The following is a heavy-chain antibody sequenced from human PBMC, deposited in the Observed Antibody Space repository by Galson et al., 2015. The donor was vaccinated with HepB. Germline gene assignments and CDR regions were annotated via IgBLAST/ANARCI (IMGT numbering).Heavy chain of an antibody. Sequence: SLRLSCAVSGFTISNHYMDWVRQAPGKGLGWVSAISGSGGSTYYADSVKGRFTISRDNSKNTLYLQMNSLRAEDTAVYYCAKESSSDWGQGTLVTVSS. CDR2: ISGSGGST. J-gene: IGHJ4*02. CDR1: GFTISNHY. CDR3: AKESSSD. D-gene: IGHD6-13*01. V-gene: IGHV3-23*01.